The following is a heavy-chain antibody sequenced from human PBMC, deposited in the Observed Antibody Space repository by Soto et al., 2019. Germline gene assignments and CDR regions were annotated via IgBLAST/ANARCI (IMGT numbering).Heavy chain of an antibody. CDR2: ISGSGDSA. CDR1: GFIFRDYA. Sequence: VQLLESGGGLVQPGGSLRLSCAASGFIFRDYAMNWVRQAPGKGLEWVSDISGSGDSARYADSVKGRFTISRDNSRKTLYLKIDSMRVDDTAVYDCGKERRGSGWSVCNFWGQGTLVTVSS. V-gene: IGHV3-23*01. CDR3: GKERRGSGWSVCNF. D-gene: IGHD6-19*01. J-gene: IGHJ4*02.